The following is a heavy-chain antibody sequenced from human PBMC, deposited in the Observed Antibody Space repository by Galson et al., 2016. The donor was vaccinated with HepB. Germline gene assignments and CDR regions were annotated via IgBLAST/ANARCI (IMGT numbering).Heavy chain of an antibody. J-gene: IGHJ3*02. Sequence: SETLSLTCKVSGDSITNDRWWHWLRQTPGQGLQWIGEVYYHGLASYNPSFKSRVTMSADPSKNQFSLQLTSVTAADTAFYYCARVTCGNNFCRVVFDIWGQGTTVIVS. CDR1: GDSITNDRW. V-gene: IGHV4-4*02. CDR2: VYYHGLA. D-gene: IGHD4-23*01. CDR3: ARVTCGNNFCRVVFDI.